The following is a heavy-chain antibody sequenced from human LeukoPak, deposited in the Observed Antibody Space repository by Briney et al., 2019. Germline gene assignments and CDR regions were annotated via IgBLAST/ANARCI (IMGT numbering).Heavy chain of an antibody. CDR2: IYTGGNT. Sequence: GGSLRLSCAASGFTVDSNYLSWVRQAPGKGLEWVSTIYTGGNTYYAASVKGRFTISRDFSKNTVFLHMNSLRAEDTAMYYCARGDDSGYYDYFDYWGQGALVAVSS. CDR3: ARGDDSGYYDYFDY. CDR1: GFTVDSNY. V-gene: IGHV3-53*01. J-gene: IGHJ4*02. D-gene: IGHD3-22*01.